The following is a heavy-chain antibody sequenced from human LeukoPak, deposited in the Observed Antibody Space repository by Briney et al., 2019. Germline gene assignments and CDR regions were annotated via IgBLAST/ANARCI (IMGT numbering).Heavy chain of an antibody. CDR2: MNPNSGNT. CDR1: GYTFTSYD. CDR3: ARGLVGYYGSGSFDY. V-gene: IGHV1-8*01. J-gene: IGHJ4*02. Sequence: ASVKVSCKASGYTFTSYDINWVRQATGQGHEWMGWMNPNSGNTGYAQKFQGRVTMTRNTSISTAYMELSSLRSEDTAVYYCARGLVGYYGSGSFDYWGQGTLVTVSS. D-gene: IGHD3-10*01.